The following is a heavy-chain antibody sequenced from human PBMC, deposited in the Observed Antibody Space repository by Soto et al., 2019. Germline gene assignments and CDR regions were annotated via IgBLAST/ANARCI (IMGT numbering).Heavy chain of an antibody. J-gene: IGHJ6*02. Sequence: GGSLRLSCAASGFTFSSYGMHWVRQAPGKGLEWVAVISYDGSNKYYADSVKGRFTISRDNSKNTLYLQMNSLRAEDTAVYYCARGLGVVSGMDVWGQGTTVTVSS. D-gene: IGHD3-3*01. CDR2: ISYDGSNK. CDR3: ARGLGVVSGMDV. V-gene: IGHV3-30*03. CDR1: GFTFSSYG.